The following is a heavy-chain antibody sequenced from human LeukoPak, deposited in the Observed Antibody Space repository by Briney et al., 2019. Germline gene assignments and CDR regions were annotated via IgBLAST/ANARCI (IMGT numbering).Heavy chain of an antibody. CDR3: ARGVNIVVVVAATEYYGMDV. J-gene: IGHJ6*02. CDR2: IVVGSGNT. Sequence: GASVKVSCKASGFTFTSSAMQWVRQARGQRLEWIGWIVVGSGNTNYAQKFQERVTITRDMSTSTAYMELSRLRSDDTAVYYCARGVNIVVVVAATEYYGMDVWGQGTTVTVSS. D-gene: IGHD2-15*01. V-gene: IGHV1-58*02. CDR1: GFTFTSSA.